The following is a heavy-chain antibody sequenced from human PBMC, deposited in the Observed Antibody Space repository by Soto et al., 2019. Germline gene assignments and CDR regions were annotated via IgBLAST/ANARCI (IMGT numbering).Heavy chain of an antibody. Sequence: PGGSLRLSCVASGSDFSSSWMHWVSQVPGKGPVWVSRINADGRSTDYADSVRGRFTISRDNAKNTMYLQMSSLRVDDTAVYYCARSHSRSLADYWGQGTLVTVSS. CDR3: ARSHSRSLADY. D-gene: IGHD6-13*01. CDR2: INADGRST. J-gene: IGHJ4*02. CDR1: GSDFSSSW. V-gene: IGHV3-74*01.